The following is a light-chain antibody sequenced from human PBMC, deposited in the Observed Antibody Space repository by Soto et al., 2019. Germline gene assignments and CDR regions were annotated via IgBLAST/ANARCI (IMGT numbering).Light chain of an antibody. Sequence: QSALTQPPSASGTPGQRVTISCSGSSSNIGSNTVNWYQQLPGTAPKLLIYSNNQRPSGVPDRFSGSKSGTSASLAISGLQSDDEADYYCAAWDDSLNGPVFGGGTKLTVL. V-gene: IGLV1-44*01. J-gene: IGLJ2*01. CDR3: AAWDDSLNGPV. CDR1: SSNIGSNT. CDR2: SNN.